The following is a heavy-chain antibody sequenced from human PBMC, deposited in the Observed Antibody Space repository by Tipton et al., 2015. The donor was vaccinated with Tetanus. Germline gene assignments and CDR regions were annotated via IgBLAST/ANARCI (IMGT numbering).Heavy chain of an antibody. CDR2: IYYSGST. V-gene: IGHV4-30-4*01. J-gene: IGHJ6*02. D-gene: IGHD4-17*01. CDR1: GGSISSGDYY. CDR3: ARVRTSYYYYYGMDV. Sequence: TLSLTCTVSGGSISSGDYYWSWIRQPPGKGLEWIGYIYYSGSTYYNPSLKSRVTISVDTSKNQFSLKLSSVTAADTAVYYCARVRTSYYYYYGMDVWGQGTTVTVSS.